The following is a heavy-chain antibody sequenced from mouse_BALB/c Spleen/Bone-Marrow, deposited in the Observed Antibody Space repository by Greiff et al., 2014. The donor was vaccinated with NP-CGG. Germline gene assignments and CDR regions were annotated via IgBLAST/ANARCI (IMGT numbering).Heavy chain of an antibody. V-gene: IGHV1S81*02. J-gene: IGHJ3*01. CDR3: TREGDSPFAY. CDR1: GYTFTSYY. CDR2: INPSNGGT. Sequence: VQLVESGAELVKPGASVKLSCKASGYTFTSYYMYWVKQRPGQGLEWIGEINPSNGGTNFNDKFKSKATLTVDKSSSTAYMQLSSLTSEDSAVYYCTREGDSPFAYWGQGTLVTVSA. D-gene: IGHD2-13*01.